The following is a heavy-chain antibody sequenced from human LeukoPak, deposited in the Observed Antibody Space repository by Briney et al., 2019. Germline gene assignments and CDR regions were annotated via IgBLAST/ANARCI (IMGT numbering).Heavy chain of an antibody. D-gene: IGHD5-18*01. Sequence: SETLSLTCTVSGGSISSHYWSWIRQPPGKGLEWIAYLLDSVNTKDNPSLNSRLTLSADTSKNQFSLRLSSVTAADTAVYYCATIKRGSIYGYFDFWGQGIKVTISS. CDR3: ATIKRGSIYGYFDF. CDR2: LLDSVNT. V-gene: IGHV4-59*11. J-gene: IGHJ4*02. CDR1: GGSISSHY.